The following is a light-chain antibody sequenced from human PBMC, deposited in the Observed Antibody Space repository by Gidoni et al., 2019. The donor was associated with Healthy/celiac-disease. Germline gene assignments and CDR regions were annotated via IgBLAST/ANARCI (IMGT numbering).Light chain of an antibody. CDR1: QGISSY. J-gene: IGKJ1*01. V-gene: IGKV1-9*01. Sequence: DIQLTQSPSFLSASVGDRVTITCRASQGISSYLAWYQQKPGKAPKLLIYAASTLQSGVPSRFSGSGSGTEFTLTISSLQPEDFATYYCQQLNSYLGTFXQXTKVEIK. CDR3: QQLNSYLGT. CDR2: AAS.